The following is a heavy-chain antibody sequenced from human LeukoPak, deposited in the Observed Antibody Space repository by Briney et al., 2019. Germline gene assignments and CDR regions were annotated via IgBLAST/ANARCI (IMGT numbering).Heavy chain of an antibody. CDR1: GGSISSSSYY. J-gene: IGHJ6*03. V-gene: IGHV4-39*01. CDR2: IYYSGST. D-gene: IGHD3-3*01. Sequence: PSETLSLTCTVSGGSISSSSYYWGWIRQPPGKGLVWIGSIYYSGSTYYNPSLKSRVTISVDTSKNQFSLKLSSVTAADTAVYYCARHVWSGYPYYYYMDVWGKGTAVTVSS. CDR3: ARHVWSGYPYYYYMDV.